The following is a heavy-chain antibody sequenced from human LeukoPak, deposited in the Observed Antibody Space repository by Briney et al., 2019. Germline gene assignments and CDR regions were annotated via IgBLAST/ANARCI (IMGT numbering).Heavy chain of an antibody. V-gene: IGHV3-21*01. CDR1: GFTFSSYS. CDR2: ISSSSSYI. D-gene: IGHD1-26*01. CDR3: ARDFPVGATYHY. J-gene: IGHJ4*02. Sequence: GGSLRLSCAASGFTFSSYSMNWVRQAPGKGLEWVSSISSSSSYIYYADSVKGRFTISRDNAKNSLYLQMNSLRDEDTAVYYCARDFPVGATYHYWGQGTLVTLSS.